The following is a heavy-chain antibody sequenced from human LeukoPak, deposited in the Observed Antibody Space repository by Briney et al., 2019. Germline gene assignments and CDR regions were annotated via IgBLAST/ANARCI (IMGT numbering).Heavy chain of an antibody. Sequence: PSETLSLTCAVYGVSFSGFYWGWIRQPPGKGLEWFGEINHSGRTNYNPSLKRGATISVATSKKQFSLMRSSGSAADTAVYYCARGRATGYFWSGYYSASSYYPRPLVPGGIDYWGQGTLVTVSS. CDR1: GVSFSGFY. J-gene: IGHJ4*02. D-gene: IGHD3-3*01. CDR2: INHSGRT. V-gene: IGHV4-34*01. CDR3: ARGRATGYFWSGYYSASSYYPRPLVPGGIDY.